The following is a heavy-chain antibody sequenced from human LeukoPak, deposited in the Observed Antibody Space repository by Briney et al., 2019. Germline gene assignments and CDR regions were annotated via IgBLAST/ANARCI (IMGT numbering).Heavy chain of an antibody. D-gene: IGHD6-19*01. V-gene: IGHV3-21*01. CDR1: GFTFSSYS. CDR2: ISSSSSYI. Sequence: PGGSLRLSCAASGFTFSSYSMNWVHQAPGKGLEWVSSISSSSSYIYYADSVKGRFTISRDNAKNSLYLQMNSLRAEDTAVYYCARGEAYSSGPIDYWGQGTLVTVSS. CDR3: ARGEAYSSGPIDY. J-gene: IGHJ4*02.